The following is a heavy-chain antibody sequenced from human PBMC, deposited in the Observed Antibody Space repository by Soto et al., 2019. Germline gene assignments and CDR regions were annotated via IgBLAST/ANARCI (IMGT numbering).Heavy chain of an antibody. J-gene: IGHJ4*02. CDR1: GFTFSSYG. CDR2: IWNDGNNK. CDR3: ARDFRGYSYGSDY. V-gene: IGHV3-33*01. D-gene: IGHD5-18*01. Sequence: QVQLVESGGGVVQPGRSLRLSCAASGFTFSSYGMHWVRQAPGKGLEWVAVIWNDGNNKYYADSVKGRFTISRDNSKNTLYLQMNSLRAEDTAVYYCARDFRGYSYGSDYWGQGTLVTVSS.